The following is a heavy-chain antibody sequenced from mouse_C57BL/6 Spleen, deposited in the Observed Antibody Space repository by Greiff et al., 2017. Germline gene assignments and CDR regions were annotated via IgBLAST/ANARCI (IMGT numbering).Heavy chain of an antibody. D-gene: IGHD2-1*01. CDR3: ARKLHGNLYAMDY. CDR1: GYSFTGYY. CDR2: INPSTGGT. Sequence: VQLQQSGPELVKPGASVKISCKASGYSFTGYYMNWVKQSPEKSLEWIGEINPSTGGTTYNQKFKAKATLTVDKSSSTAYMQLKSLTSEDSAVYYCARKLHGNLYAMDYWGQGTSVTVSS. J-gene: IGHJ4*01. V-gene: IGHV1-42*01.